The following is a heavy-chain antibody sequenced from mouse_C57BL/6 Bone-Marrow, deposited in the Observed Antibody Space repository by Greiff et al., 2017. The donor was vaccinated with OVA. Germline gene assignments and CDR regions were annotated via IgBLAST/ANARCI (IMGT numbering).Heavy chain of an antibody. CDR3: ARRSNLYYYAMDY. CDR1: GYSITSGYD. D-gene: IGHD2-5*01. CDR2: ISYSGST. J-gene: IGHJ4*01. Sequence: EVMLVESGPGMVKPSQSLSLTCTVTGYSITSGYDWHWIRHFPGNKLEWMGYISYSGSTNYNPSLKSRISITHDTSKNHFFLKLNSVTTEDTATYYCARRSNLYYYAMDYWGQGTSVTVSS. V-gene: IGHV3-1*01.